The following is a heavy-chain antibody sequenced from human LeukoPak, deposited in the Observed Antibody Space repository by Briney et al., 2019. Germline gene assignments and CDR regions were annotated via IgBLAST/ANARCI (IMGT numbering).Heavy chain of an antibody. D-gene: IGHD3-22*01. Sequence: PSETLSLTCAVYGGSFSGYYWSWIRQHPGKGLEWIGYIYYSGSTYYNPSLKSRVTISVDTSKNQFSLKLSSVTAADTAVYYCARGVANDSSGYSFDYWGQGTLVTVSS. V-gene: IGHV4-31*11. CDR3: ARGVANDSSGYSFDY. CDR2: IYYSGST. J-gene: IGHJ4*02. CDR1: GGSFSGYY.